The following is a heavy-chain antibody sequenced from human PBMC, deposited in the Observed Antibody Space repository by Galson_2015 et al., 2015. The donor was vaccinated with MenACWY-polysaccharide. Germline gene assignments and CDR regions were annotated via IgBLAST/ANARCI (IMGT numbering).Heavy chain of an antibody. CDR2: ISSSSGTV. CDR1: GFTFSSYS. D-gene: IGHD6-6*01. V-gene: IGHV3-48*02. J-gene: IGHJ4*02. Sequence: SLRLSCAVSGFTFSSYSMNWVRQAPGKGLEWLSYISSSSGTVYYADSVRGRFTISRDNAKNSLYLQMNRLRDEDTAIYYCARRGLYSSSSGGSDHWGQGTLVTVSS. CDR3: ARRGLYSSSSGGSDH.